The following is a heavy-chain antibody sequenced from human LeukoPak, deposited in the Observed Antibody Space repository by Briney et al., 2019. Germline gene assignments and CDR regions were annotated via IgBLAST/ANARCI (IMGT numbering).Heavy chain of an antibody. CDR2: INPSGGST. V-gene: IGHV1-46*01. CDR3: AREVVRSQWELANFDY. CDR1: GYTFTGYY. Sequence: ASVKVSCKASGYTFTGYYMHWVRQAPGQGLEWMGIINPSGGSTSYAQKFQGRVTMTRDTSTSTVYMELSSLRSEDTAVYYCAREVVRSQWELANFDYWGQGTLVTVSS. D-gene: IGHD1-26*01. J-gene: IGHJ4*02.